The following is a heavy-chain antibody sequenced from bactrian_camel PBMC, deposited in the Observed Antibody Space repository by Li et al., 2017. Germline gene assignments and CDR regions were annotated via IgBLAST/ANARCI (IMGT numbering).Heavy chain of an antibody. CDR2: IDADGTT. J-gene: IGHJ4*01. Sequence: HVQLVESGGGSVQPEGSLRLSCESSGITYRDPCMGWFRQAPDKEREWVASIDADGTTRYADSVKGRLTISQDNAKNTLYLQMDNLQPEDTAVYYCAARPVNTRACVAGGRYEFGYWGQGTQVTVS. CDR3: AARPVNTRACVAGGRYEFGY. V-gene: IGHV3S53*01. CDR1: GITYRDPC. D-gene: IGHD1*01.